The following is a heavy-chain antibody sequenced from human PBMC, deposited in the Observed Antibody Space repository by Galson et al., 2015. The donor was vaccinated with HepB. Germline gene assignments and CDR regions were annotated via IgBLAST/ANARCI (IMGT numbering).Heavy chain of an antibody. CDR3: ARDPGPGMGSAFDI. J-gene: IGHJ3*02. Sequence: CAISGDSVSSTSAAWNWIRQSPSRGLEWLGRTYYRSKWYNDYAVSVKSRITINPDTSKNQFSLQLNSVTPEDTAVYYCARDPGPGMGSAFDIWGQGTMVTVSS. CDR1: GDSVSSTSAA. V-gene: IGHV6-1*01. CDR2: TYYRSKWYN. D-gene: IGHD3-10*01.